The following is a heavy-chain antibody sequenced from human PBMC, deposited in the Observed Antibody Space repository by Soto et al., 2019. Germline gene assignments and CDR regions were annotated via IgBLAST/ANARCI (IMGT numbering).Heavy chain of an antibody. V-gene: IGHV1-2*04. CDR3: AREIAAADLDAFDI. Sequence: ASVKVSCKASGYTFTGYYMHWVRQAPGQGLEWMGWINPNSGGTNYAQKIQGWVTMTRDTSISTAYMELSRLRSDDTAVYYCAREIAAADLDAFDIWGQGTMVTVS. CDR1: GYTFTGYY. J-gene: IGHJ3*02. CDR2: INPNSGGT. D-gene: IGHD6-13*01.